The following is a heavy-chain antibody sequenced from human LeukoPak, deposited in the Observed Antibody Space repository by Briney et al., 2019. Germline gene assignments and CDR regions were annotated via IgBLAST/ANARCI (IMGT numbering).Heavy chain of an antibody. V-gene: IGHV3-7*03. CDR2: IKGDGSEK. D-gene: IGHD6-19*01. CDR1: EFTFSTYW. CDR3: AREFNIAVAGIYTGFDI. Sequence: GGSLRLSCAASEFTFSTYWMTWVRQAPGQGLEWVANIKGDGSEKRYVGSVKGRFTISRDNAKNSLYLQMNSLRADDTAVYYCAREFNIAVAGIYTGFDIWGQGTMVTVSS. J-gene: IGHJ3*02.